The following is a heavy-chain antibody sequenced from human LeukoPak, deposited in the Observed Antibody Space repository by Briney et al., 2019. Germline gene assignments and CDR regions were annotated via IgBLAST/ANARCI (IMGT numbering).Heavy chain of an antibody. CDR3: AREGSSGWCGP. CDR1: GFTFSSYS. J-gene: IGHJ5*02. Sequence: GGSLRLSCAASGFTFSSYSMNWVRQAPGKGLEWVSSISSSSSYIYYADSVKGRFTISRDNAKNSLYLQMNSLRAEDTAVYYCAREGSSGWCGPWGQGTLVTVSS. V-gene: IGHV3-21*01. CDR2: ISSSSSYI. D-gene: IGHD6-19*01.